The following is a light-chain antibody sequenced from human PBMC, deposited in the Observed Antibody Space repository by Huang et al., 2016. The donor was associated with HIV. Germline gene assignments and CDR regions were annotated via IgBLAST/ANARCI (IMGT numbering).Light chain of an antibody. J-gene: IGKJ2*01. CDR1: QSISTF. V-gene: IGKV1-39*01. CDR2: GAS. CDR3: QHSFTTPYS. Sequence: DIQMTQSPSSLSASVGDRVTLTCRASQSISTFLSWYHQRPGKAPKLLNYGASNLQSGVPSRFSGSGSGTDFTLTISSLQREDFGTYFCQHSFTTPYSFGQGTKVEIK.